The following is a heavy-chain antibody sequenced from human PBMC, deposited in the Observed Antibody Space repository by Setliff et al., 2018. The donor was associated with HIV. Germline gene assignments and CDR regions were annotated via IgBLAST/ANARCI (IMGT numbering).Heavy chain of an antibody. CDR3: ARDFSGQQLVGGWFDP. CDR2: IIPIFGTA. Sequence: ASVKVSCKASGGTFNNDAISWVRQAPGQGLEWMGGIIPIFGTANYAQKFQGRVTITADESTSTAYMELSSLRSDDTAVYYCARDFSGQQLVGGWFDPWGQGTLVTVSS. J-gene: IGHJ5*02. V-gene: IGHV1-69*13. D-gene: IGHD6-13*01. CDR1: GGTFNNDA.